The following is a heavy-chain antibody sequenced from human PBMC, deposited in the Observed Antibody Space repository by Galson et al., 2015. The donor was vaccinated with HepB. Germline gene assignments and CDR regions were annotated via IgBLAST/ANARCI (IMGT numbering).Heavy chain of an antibody. CDR1: GFMFSRFA. Sequence: SLRLSCAVSGFMFSRFAMSWVRRAPGKGLEWVSSISGSGGGTYYADSARGRFTVSRENSRNTLYLYMTNLRADDTAIYFCAKDGAIPPPNYFDSWGLGTLVTVSS. CDR2: ISGSGGGT. J-gene: IGHJ4*01. V-gene: IGHV3-23*01. CDR3: AKDGAIPPPNYFDS. D-gene: IGHD3-16*01.